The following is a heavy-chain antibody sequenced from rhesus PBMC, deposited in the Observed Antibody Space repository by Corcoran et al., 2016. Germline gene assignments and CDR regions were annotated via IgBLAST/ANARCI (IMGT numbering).Heavy chain of an antibody. Sequence: VQLQASGSGLVKPSETLSLTRAVSAGSISSGYYYWCWIRQPPGKGLEWTGYLAYGGSTSYDPSLKSRVAIAGDTSKNQFSLKLSSGTAADTAVYYCARAQDTVGTVTFDYWGQGVLVTVSS. J-gene: IGHJ4*01. V-gene: IGHV4-122*02. CDR1: AGSISSGYYY. D-gene: IGHD5-30*01. CDR2: LAYGGST. CDR3: ARAQDTVGTVTFDY.